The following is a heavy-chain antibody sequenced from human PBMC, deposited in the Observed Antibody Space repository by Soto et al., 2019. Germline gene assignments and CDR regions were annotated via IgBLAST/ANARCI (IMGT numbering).Heavy chain of an antibody. Sequence: LSNTVCGGYIRSYYWRWIRKPQGKGLEWIGYIYYSGSTNYNPSLKSRVTISVDTSKNQFSLKLSSVTAADTAVYYCARAXYSSSSYYYYYYMDVWGKGTTVTVSS. CDR3: ARAXYSSSSYYYYYYMDV. CDR2: IYYSGST. D-gene: IGHD6-6*01. V-gene: IGHV4-59*01. J-gene: IGHJ6*03. CDR1: GGYIRSYY.